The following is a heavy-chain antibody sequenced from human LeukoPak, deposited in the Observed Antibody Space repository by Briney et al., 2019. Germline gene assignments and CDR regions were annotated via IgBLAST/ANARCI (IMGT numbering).Heavy chain of an antibody. CDR1: GFTFSSYG. V-gene: IGHV3-30*18. Sequence: GRSLRLSCAASGFTFSSYGMHWVRQAPGKGLEWVAVTSYDGSNKYYADSVKGRFTISRDNSKNTLYLQMNSLRAEDTAVYYCAKKNIDYGDYEGAFDIWGQGTMVTVSS. J-gene: IGHJ3*02. CDR3: AKKNIDYGDYEGAFDI. D-gene: IGHD4-17*01. CDR2: TSYDGSNK.